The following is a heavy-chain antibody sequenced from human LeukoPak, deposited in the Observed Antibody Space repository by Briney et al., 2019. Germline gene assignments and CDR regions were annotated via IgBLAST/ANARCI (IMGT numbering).Heavy chain of an antibody. J-gene: IGHJ4*02. V-gene: IGHV1-18*01. CDR1: GYTFTSYG. D-gene: IGHD4-17*01. Sequence: ASVKLSCKVSGYTFTSYGISWVRHAPRQGLEWMGWISAYNGNTNYAQKLQDRLTMTTDTSTSTAYMELRSLRSDDTAVYYCARVDSGDGYFDYWGQGTLVTVSS. CDR3: ARVDSGDGYFDY. CDR2: ISAYNGNT.